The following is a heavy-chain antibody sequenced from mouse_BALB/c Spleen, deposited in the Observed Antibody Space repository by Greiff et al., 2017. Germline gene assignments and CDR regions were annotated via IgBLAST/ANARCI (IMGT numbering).Heavy chain of an antibody. J-gene: IGHJ4*01. V-gene: IGHV5-4*02. CDR1: GFTFSDYY. D-gene: IGHD4-1*01. CDR2: ISDGGSYT. Sequence: EVKLMESGGGLVKPGGSLKLSCAASGFTFSDYYMYWVRQTPEKRLEWVATISDGGSYTYYPDSVKGRFTISRDNAKNNLYLQMSSLKSEDTAMYYCARAIWDVGAMDYWGQGTSVTVSS. CDR3: ARAIWDVGAMDY.